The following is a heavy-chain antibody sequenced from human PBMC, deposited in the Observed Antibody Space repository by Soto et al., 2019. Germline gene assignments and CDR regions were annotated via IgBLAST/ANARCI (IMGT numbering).Heavy chain of an antibody. CDR2: IYHGVTT. CDR1: GYSISSGSY. CDR3: ARVHVMVAAGSTLDY. J-gene: IGHJ4*02. D-gene: IGHD6-19*01. V-gene: IGHV4-38-2*02. Sequence: SETLSLTGTVCGYSISSGSYWAWIRQPPGKGPEWIASIYHGVTTFYNSSIKSRITISVDTSNNQFSLKLTSVTSADTAVYYCARVHVMVAAGSTLDYWGQVTLVTVSS.